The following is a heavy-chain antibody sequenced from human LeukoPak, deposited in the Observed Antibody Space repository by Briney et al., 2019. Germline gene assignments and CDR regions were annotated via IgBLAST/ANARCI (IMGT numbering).Heavy chain of an antibody. D-gene: IGHD3-16*01. CDR1: GFTVSSNY. CDR3: ARQTRGKYYAMDV. J-gene: IGHJ6*02. V-gene: IGHV3-66*04. CDR2: IYSGGDT. Sequence: PGGSLRLSCAASGFTVSSNYMSWVRQAPGKGLEWVSIIYSGGDTHCADSVKDRFTISRDNSKNTLYLQMNSLRAEDTAVYYCARQTRGKYYAMDVWGQGTTVTVSS.